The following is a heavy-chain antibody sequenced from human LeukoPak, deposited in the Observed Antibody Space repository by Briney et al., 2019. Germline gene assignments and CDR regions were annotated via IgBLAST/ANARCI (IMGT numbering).Heavy chain of an antibody. J-gene: IGHJ5*02. Sequence: SETLSLTCAVYGGSFSGYYWSWIRQPPGKGLEWIGEINHSGSTNYNPSLKSRVTISVDTSKNQFSLKLSSVTAADTAVYYCAGSSSWYYNWFDPWGQGTLVTVSS. V-gene: IGHV4-34*01. CDR1: GGSFSGYY. CDR2: INHSGST. D-gene: IGHD6-13*01. CDR3: AGSSSWYYNWFDP.